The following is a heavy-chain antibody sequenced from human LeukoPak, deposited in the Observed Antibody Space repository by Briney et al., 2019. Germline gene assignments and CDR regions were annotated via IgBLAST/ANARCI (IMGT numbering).Heavy chain of an antibody. D-gene: IGHD2-21*02. CDR3: ARTTCYYCGGDTDYYYYGMDV. V-gene: IGHV3-30*04. Sequence: GGSLRLSCAASGFTFSSYAMHWVRQAPGKGPEGVAVISYDGSNKYYADSVKGRFTISRDNSKNTLYLQMNSLRAEDTAVYYCARTTCYYCGGDTDYYYYGMDVWGRGTTATVSS. CDR1: GFTFSSYA. CDR2: ISYDGSNK. J-gene: IGHJ6*02.